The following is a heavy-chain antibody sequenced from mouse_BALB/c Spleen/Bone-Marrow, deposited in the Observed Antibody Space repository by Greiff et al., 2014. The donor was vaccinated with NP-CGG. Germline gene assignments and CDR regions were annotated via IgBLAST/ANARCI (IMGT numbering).Heavy chain of an antibody. CDR1: GYTFTDYT. CDR3: ARARHYDF. J-gene: IGHJ2*01. Sequence: VQLKQSGPELVKPGASVKISCKPSGYTFTDYTLHWVKQSHGKSLEWVGGVNPNSGGTSYNQKFKGKATLNLDKSSTTAYMELRSLTSDDSAVYYCARARHYDFWGQGTTLTVSS. V-gene: IGHV1-18*01. CDR2: VNPNSGGT.